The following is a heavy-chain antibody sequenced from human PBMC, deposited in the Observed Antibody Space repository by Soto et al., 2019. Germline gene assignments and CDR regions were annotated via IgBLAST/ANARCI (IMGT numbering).Heavy chain of an antibody. V-gene: IGHV3-30*18. CDR1: GFTFSSYG. Sequence: QVQLVESGGGVVQPGRSLRLSCAASGFTFSSYGMHWVRQAPGKGLEWVAVISYDGSNKYYADSVKGRFTISRDNSKNTLYLQMNSLRAEDTAVYYCAKAHQRWGSLLDAFDIWGQGTMVTVSS. J-gene: IGHJ3*02. D-gene: IGHD4-17*01. CDR2: ISYDGSNK. CDR3: AKAHQRWGSLLDAFDI.